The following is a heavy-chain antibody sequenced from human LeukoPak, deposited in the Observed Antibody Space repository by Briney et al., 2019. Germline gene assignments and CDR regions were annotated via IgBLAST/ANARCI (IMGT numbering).Heavy chain of an antibody. CDR1: GGSISSSNW. J-gene: IGHJ5*02. CDR2: IYHSGST. V-gene: IGHV4-4*02. D-gene: IGHD6-13*01. CDR3: ARATPGGQLGNWFDP. Sequence: NPSGTLSLTCAVSGGSISSSNWWSWVRQPPGKGLEWIGEIYHSGSTNYNPSLKSRVTVSVDKSKNQFSLKLSSVTAADTAVYYCARATPGGQLGNWFDPWGQGTLVTVSS.